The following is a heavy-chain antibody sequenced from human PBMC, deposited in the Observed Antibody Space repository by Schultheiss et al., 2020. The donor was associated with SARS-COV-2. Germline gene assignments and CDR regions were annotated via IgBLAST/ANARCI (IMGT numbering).Heavy chain of an antibody. V-gene: IGHV4-4*02. D-gene: IGHD1-26*01. Sequence: GSLRLSCAASGFTVSSNDMSWVRQPPGKGLEWIGEIHHSGRTSYNPSLKSRVTISVDKSKNQFSLKLSSVTAADTAVYYCAREIRVWELRGAFDIWGQGTMVTVSS. CDR3: AREIRVWELRGAFDI. J-gene: IGHJ3*02. CDR2: IHHSGRT. CDR1: GFTVSSND.